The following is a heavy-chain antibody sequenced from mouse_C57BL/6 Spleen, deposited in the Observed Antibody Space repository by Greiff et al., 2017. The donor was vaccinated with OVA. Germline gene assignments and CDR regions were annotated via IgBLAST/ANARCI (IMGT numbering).Heavy chain of an antibody. V-gene: IGHV5-15*01. CDR2: ISNLAYSI. J-gene: IGHJ4*01. Sequence: DVQLQESGGGLVQPGGSLKLSCAASGFTFSDYGMAWVRQAPRKGPEWVAFISNLAYSIYYADTVTGRFTISRENAKNTLYLEMSSLRSEDTAMYYCARQGDDYDVSYAMDYWGQGTSVTVSS. CDR1: GFTFSDYG. CDR3: ARQGDDYDVSYAMDY. D-gene: IGHD2-4*01.